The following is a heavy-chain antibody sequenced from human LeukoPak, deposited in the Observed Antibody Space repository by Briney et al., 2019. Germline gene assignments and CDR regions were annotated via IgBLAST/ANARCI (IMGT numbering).Heavy chain of an antibody. Sequence: EASVKVSCKASGYLFTDNYMHWVRLAPGRGFEWMGWIKPETGDTKYADKFQGRITMTRDTSISTAYMELNRLTSDDTAIYYCARDQAGIVPLDYFDLWGQGSLVTVS. CDR1: GYLFTDNY. D-gene: IGHD3-10*01. CDR3: ARDQAGIVPLDYFDL. J-gene: IGHJ4*01. V-gene: IGHV1-2*02. CDR2: IKPETGDT.